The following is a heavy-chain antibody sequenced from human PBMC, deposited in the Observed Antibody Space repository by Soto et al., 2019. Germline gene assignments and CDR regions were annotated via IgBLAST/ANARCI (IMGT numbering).Heavy chain of an antibody. CDR1: GGSITSDGFY. CDR3: ASGPFHI. Sequence: QVQLQESGPGLLKPSQTLSLTCTVSGGSITSDGFYWTWIRQRPGKGLEWIAYLYYTGSTFYNPSLKSRLTISLDKAANRFSLKMTSVTDADTAIYFCASGPFHIWGQGTMVVVSS. J-gene: IGHJ3*02. CDR2: LYYTGST. V-gene: IGHV4-31*03.